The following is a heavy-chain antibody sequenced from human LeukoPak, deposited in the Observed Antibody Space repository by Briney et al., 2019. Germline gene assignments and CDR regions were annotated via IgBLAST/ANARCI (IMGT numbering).Heavy chain of an antibody. CDR1: GFTFSSYS. Sequence: PGGSLRLSCAASGFTFSSYSMNWVRQAPGKGLEWVSSISSSSSYIYYADSVKGRFTISRDNAKNSLYLQMNSLRAEDTAVYYCARDKPQPGIAAAGGLDVWGKGTTVTISS. CDR2: ISSSSSYI. J-gene: IGHJ6*04. D-gene: IGHD6-13*01. CDR3: ARDKPQPGIAAAGGLDV. V-gene: IGHV3-21*01.